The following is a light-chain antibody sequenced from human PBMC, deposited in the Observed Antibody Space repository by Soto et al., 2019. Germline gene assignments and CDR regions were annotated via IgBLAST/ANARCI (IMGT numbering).Light chain of an antibody. CDR3: LQDYIYPYT. CDR2: AAS. J-gene: IGKJ2*01. V-gene: IGKV1-6*01. CDR1: QDIRTD. Sequence: AIQMTQSPSSLSASVGDRVTITCRASQDIRTDVAWYQQKPGKAPKLLIFAASSLQSGVSSRFSGSGSDTDFTLTISSLQPEDFATYYCLQDYIYPYTFGQGTKLEIK.